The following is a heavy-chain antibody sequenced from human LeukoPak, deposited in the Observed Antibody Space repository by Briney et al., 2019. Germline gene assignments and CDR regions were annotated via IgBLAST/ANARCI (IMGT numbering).Heavy chain of an antibody. J-gene: IGHJ4*02. V-gene: IGHV5-10-1*01. CDR1: AYSFTSYW. CDR2: IDPTDSYT. Sequence: GECLKISCKGSAYSFTSYWISWVRQMPGKGLEWMGTIDPTDSYTNYSPSFQGHVTISADKSISTAYLQWSSLKASDTAIYYCATGVVVTAIAIDYWGQGTLVTVSS. D-gene: IGHD2-21*02. CDR3: ATGVVVTAIAIDY.